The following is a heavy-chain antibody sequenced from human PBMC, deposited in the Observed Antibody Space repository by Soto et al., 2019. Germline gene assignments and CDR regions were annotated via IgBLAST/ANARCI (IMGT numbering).Heavy chain of an antibody. CDR3: AKEFQAHSLLDHGLYDI. V-gene: IGHV3-30*18. D-gene: IGHD3-3*01. J-gene: IGHJ3*02. Sequence: PGGSLRLSCAASGFTFSSYGMHWVRQAPGKGLEWVAVISYDGSNKYYADSVKGRFTISRDNSKNTLYLQMNSLRAEDTAVYYCAKEFQAHSLLDHGLYDIWGQGTMVPVSS. CDR1: GFTFSSYG. CDR2: ISYDGSNK.